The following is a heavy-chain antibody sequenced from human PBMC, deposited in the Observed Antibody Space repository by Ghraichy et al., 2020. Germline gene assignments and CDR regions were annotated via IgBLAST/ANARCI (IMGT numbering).Heavy chain of an antibody. CDR1: RFTFSTYA. Sequence: GGSLRLSCAASRFTFSTYAMTLVRQAPGKGLEWVSTIDVTGDTTSYTASVKGRFTISRDNSKNTLFLQMNSLRAEDTAVYYCAKAGAKDYWGQGTLVTVSS. CDR3: AKAGAKDY. J-gene: IGHJ4*02. D-gene: IGHD1-14*01. V-gene: IGHV3-23*01. CDR2: IDVTGDTT.